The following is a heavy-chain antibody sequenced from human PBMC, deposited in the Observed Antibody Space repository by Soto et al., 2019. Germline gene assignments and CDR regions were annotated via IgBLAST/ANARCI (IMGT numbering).Heavy chain of an antibody. CDR1: GGSISSYY. V-gene: IGHV4-4*07. Sequence: PSETLSLTCTVSGGSISSYYWSWIRQPAGKGLEWIGRIYTSGSTNYNPSLKSRVTMSVDTSKNQFSLKLSSVTAADTAVYYCARHRELELRSGYFDYWGQGTLVTVSS. CDR3: ARHRELELRSGYFDY. CDR2: IYTSGST. J-gene: IGHJ4*02. D-gene: IGHD1-7*01.